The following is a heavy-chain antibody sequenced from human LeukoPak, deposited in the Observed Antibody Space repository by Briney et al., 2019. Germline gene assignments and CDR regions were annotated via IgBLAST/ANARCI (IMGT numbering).Heavy chain of an antibody. D-gene: IGHD3-10*01. J-gene: IGHJ4*02. CDR3: AKGPMGRGFDY. V-gene: IGHV3-23*01. CDR2: ISGSGGST. Sequence: GGSLRLSCAASGFTFSSYGMSWVRQAPGKGLEWVSAISGSGGSTYYADSVKGRFTISRDNSKNTLCLQMNSLRAEDTAIYYCAKGPMGRGFDYWGQGTLVTVSS. CDR1: GFTFSSYG.